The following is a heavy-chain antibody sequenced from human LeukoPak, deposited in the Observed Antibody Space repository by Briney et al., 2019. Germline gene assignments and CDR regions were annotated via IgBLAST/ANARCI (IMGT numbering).Heavy chain of an antibody. CDR2: ISAYNGNT. D-gene: IGHD2-15*01. Sequence: ASVKVSCKASGYTFTSYGISWVRQAPGQGLEWMGWISAYNGNTNYVQKLQGRVTMTTDTSTSTAYMELRSLRSDDTAVYYCARVVVVVVAAKQTYYFDYWGQGTLVTVSS. V-gene: IGHV1-18*01. CDR3: ARVVVVVVAAKQTYYFDY. J-gene: IGHJ4*02. CDR1: GYTFTSYG.